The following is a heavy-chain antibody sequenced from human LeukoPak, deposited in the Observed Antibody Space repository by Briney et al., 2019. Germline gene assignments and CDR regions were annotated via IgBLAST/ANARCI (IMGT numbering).Heavy chain of an antibody. V-gene: IGHV1-2*06. D-gene: IGHD3-22*01. CDR1: GYTFTGYY. CDR3: ARDFYYDSYYYYMDV. CDR2: INPNSGGT. J-gene: IGHJ6*03. Sequence: ASVKVSCKASGYTFTGYYMHWVRQAPGQGLERLGRINPNSGGTNYAQKFQGRVTMTRDTSISTAYMELSRLRSDDTAVYYCARDFYYDSYYYYMDVWGKGTTVTVSS.